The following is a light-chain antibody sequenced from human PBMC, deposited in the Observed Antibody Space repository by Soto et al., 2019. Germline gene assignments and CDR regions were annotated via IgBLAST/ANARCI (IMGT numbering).Light chain of an antibody. CDR1: QGFSSW. V-gene: IGKV1-5*03. Sequence: DIQMTQSPSALSASVGDRVTITCRGSQGFSSWLAWYQQKPGKAPRLLIYKASSLASGVPSRFSGSGSGTEFTLTISSLQPEDVATYHCQQHTTFGQGTKVEI. CDR3: QQHTT. J-gene: IGKJ1*01. CDR2: KAS.